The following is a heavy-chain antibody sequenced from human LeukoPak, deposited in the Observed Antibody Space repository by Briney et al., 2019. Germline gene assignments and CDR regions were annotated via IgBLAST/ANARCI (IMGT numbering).Heavy chain of an antibody. D-gene: IGHD2/OR15-2a*01. CDR2: INVNK. V-gene: IGHV1-18*01. CDR1: GNSLNTYG. J-gene: IGHJ5*02. Sequence: ASVKVSCKTSGNSLNTYGITWVRQAPGLGLEWMGWINVNKKYAQKFQGRVTMTTDTSTSTAYMELRSLRSDDTAVYYCARAPRCNTDSCNSWFDPWGQGTLVTVSS. CDR3: ARAPRCNTDSCNSWFDP.